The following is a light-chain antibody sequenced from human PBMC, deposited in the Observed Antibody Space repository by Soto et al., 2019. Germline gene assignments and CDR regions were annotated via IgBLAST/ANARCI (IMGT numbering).Light chain of an antibody. Sequence: QSALTQPRSVSGSPGQSVTISCTGTSSDVGAYNYVSWHQQHPGKAPKLMIYDVSKRPSGVPDRFSGSKSGNTASLTISGLQAEDEADYYCCSYAGSSPYVFGTGTKVTVL. V-gene: IGLV2-11*01. J-gene: IGLJ1*01. CDR3: CSYAGSSPYV. CDR1: SSDVGAYNY. CDR2: DVS.